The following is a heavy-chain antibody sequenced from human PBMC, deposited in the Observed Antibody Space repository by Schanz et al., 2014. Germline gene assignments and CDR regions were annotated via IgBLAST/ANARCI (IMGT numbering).Heavy chain of an antibody. D-gene: IGHD3-9*01. CDR2: ISVYTGNT. CDR1: GYIFINSG. J-gene: IGHJ5*02. Sequence: QIQLVQSGPEVKKPGATVKVSCKASGYIFINSGISWVRQAPGQGLEWVGWISVYTGNTKYGQKIQGRVTMTADTTTNTADKKQRRRRSDDTAVYYCAKAEYDILTDDYYRIDPWGQGTLVTVSS. CDR3: AKAEYDILTDDYYRIDP. V-gene: IGHV1-18*01.